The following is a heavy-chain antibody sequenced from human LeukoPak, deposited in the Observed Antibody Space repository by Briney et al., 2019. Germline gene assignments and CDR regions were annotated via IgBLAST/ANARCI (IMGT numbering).Heavy chain of an antibody. CDR2: IWYDGSNK. J-gene: IGHJ4*02. CDR1: GFTFSSYG. V-gene: IGHV3-33*01. CDR3: ARDHSSGWYSDYFDY. D-gene: IGHD6-19*01. Sequence: PGESLRLSCAASGFTFSSYGMDWVRQAPGKGLEWVAVIWYDGSNKYYADSVKGRFTISRDNSKNTLYLQMNSLRAEDTAVYYCARDHSSGWYSDYFDYWGQGTLVTVS.